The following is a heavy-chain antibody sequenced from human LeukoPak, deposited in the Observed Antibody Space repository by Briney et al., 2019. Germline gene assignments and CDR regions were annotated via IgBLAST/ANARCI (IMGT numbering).Heavy chain of an antibody. V-gene: IGHV1-8*01. Sequence: GASVKVSCKASGYTFTSYDINWVRQATGQGLEWMGWMNPNSGNTGYAQKFQGRVTMTRNTSISTAYMELSSLRSEDTAVYYCASIDGSSGYPILDYWGQGTLVTVSS. D-gene: IGHD3-22*01. CDR3: ASIDGSSGYPILDY. J-gene: IGHJ4*02. CDR1: GYTFTSYD. CDR2: MNPNSGNT.